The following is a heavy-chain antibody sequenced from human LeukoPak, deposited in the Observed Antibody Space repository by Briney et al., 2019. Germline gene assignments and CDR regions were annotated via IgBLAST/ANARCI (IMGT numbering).Heavy chain of an antibody. Sequence: GGSLRLSCAASEFTFSSYDMHWVRQAPGKGLKWVAFIRYDGSNKYYADSVKGRFTISRDNSKNTLHLQMNSLRAEDTAVYYCAKNKSGRSSLDFWGQGTLVTVYS. D-gene: IGHD6-19*01. CDR2: IRYDGSNK. J-gene: IGHJ4*02. V-gene: IGHV3-30*02. CDR1: EFTFSSYD. CDR3: AKNKSGRSSLDF.